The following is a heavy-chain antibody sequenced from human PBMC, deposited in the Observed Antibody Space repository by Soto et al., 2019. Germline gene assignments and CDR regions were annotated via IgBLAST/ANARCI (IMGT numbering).Heavy chain of an antibody. CDR3: ARTGAFSGWHSQSPYYFDY. CDR1: GFTFSSYS. CDR2: ISSSSSTI. D-gene: IGHD6-19*01. V-gene: IGHV3-48*02. J-gene: IGHJ4*02. Sequence: PGGSLRLSCAASGFTFSSYSMNWVRQAPGKGLEWVSYISSSSSTIYYADSVKGRFTISRDNAKNSLYLQMNSLRDEDTAVYYCARTGAFSGWHSQSPYYFDYWGQGTLVTVSS.